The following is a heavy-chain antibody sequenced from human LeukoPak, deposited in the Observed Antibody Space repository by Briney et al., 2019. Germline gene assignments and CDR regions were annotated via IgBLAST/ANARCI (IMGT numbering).Heavy chain of an antibody. CDR1: GGSISSGDYY. V-gene: IGHV4-30-4*01. J-gene: IGHJ3*02. Sequence: PSETLSLTCTVSGGSISSGDYYWRWIRQPPGKGLEWIGYIYYSGSTYYNPSLKSRVTISVDTSKNQFSLKLSSVTAADTAVYYCAREGSHDAFDIWGQGTMVTVSS. CDR2: IYYSGST. CDR3: AREGSHDAFDI.